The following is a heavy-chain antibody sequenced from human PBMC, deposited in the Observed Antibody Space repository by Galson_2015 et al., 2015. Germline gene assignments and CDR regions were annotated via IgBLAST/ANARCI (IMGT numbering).Heavy chain of an antibody. CDR2: ISGSGGST. J-gene: IGHJ6*02. D-gene: IGHD6-6*01. CDR3: AKGQDSSSSPYYYYYGMDV. V-gene: IGHV3-23*01. CDR1: GFTFSSYA. Sequence: SLRLSCAASGFTFSSYAMSWVRQAPGKGLEWVSAISGSGGSTYYADSVKGRFTISRDNSKNTLYLQMNSLRAEDTAVYYCAKGQDSSSSPYYYYYGMDVWGQGTTVPVSS.